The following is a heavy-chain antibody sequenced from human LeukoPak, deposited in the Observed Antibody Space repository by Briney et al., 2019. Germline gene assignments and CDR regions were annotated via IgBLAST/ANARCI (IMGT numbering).Heavy chain of an antibody. CDR2: ISGSGGST. CDR3: AKFPTYYYDSSGYSYFDY. D-gene: IGHD3-22*01. J-gene: IGHJ4*02. Sequence: PGGSLRLSCAASGFTFSSYAMSWVRQAPGKGLEWVSAISGSGGSTYYADSVKGRFTISRDNSKNTLYLQMNSLRAEDTAVYYCAKFPTYYYDSSGYSYFDYWGQRTLVTVSS. V-gene: IGHV3-23*01. CDR1: GFTFSSYA.